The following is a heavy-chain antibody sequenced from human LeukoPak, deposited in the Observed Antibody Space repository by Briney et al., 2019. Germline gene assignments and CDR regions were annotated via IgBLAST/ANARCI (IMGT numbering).Heavy chain of an antibody. V-gene: IGHV4-59*01. D-gene: IGHD3-10*01. CDR2: IYYSGST. CDR3: ARVATMVRGSNGMDV. CDR1: GGSISNYY. Sequence: PSETLSLTCTVSGGSISNYYWTWIRQPPGKGQEWIGYIYYSGSTNYNPSLRSRATISVDTSKKQFSLNLSSVTAADTALYYCARVATMVRGSNGMDVWGKGTTVTVSS. J-gene: IGHJ6*04.